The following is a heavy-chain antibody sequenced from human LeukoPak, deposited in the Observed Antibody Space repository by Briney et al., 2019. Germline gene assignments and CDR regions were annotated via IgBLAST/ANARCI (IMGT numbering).Heavy chain of an antibody. V-gene: IGHV3-30*04. CDR2: ISYDGSNK. CDR3: ARDPYASGWPDY. J-gene: IGHJ4*02. CDR1: GFTFSSYA. D-gene: IGHD6-19*01. Sequence: GGSLRLSCAASGFTFSSYAMHWVRQAPGKGLEWVAVISYDGSNKYYADSVKGRFTISRDNSKNTLYLQMSSLRAEDTAVYYCARDPYASGWPDYWGQGTLVTVSS.